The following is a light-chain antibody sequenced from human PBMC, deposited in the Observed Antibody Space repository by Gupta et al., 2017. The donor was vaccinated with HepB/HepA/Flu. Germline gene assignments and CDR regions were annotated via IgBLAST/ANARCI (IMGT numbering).Light chain of an antibody. CDR1: SSNSGSNT. Sequence: QSVLTQPPSASGTPGQRVPNTCSGSSSNSGSNTVSWYKQHLPGTAPKRLIYSNNQRPSGVPDRCSGSKSGTSASLAISGLQSEDEADYYCAAWDDSLNGPVFGGGTKLTGL. CDR3: AAWDDSLNGPV. J-gene: IGLJ2*01. CDR2: SNN. V-gene: IGLV1-44*01.